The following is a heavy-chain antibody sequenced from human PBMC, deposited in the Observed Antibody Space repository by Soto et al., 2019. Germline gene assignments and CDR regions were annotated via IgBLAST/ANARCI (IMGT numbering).Heavy chain of an antibody. CDR1: GFTFSIYW. CDR2: IKGDGSSA. D-gene: IGHD3-10*01. J-gene: IGHJ4*02. Sequence: PGGSLRLSCAASGFTFSIYWMHWVRQTPGKGLVWVSRIKGDGSSAGYADSVKGRFTISRDNAKNTLYLQMNSLRAEDTAVYYCARGTDIFDWWGQGTLVTVSS. CDR3: ARGTDIFDW. V-gene: IGHV3-74*01.